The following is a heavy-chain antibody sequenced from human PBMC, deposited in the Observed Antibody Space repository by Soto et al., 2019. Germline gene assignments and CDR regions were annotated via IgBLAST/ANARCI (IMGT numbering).Heavy chain of an antibody. D-gene: IGHD2-15*01. CDR2: IYSNGLT. J-gene: IGHJ5*02. V-gene: IGHV4-39*01. CDR1: GGSLSRGDCW. CDR3: ARQIGGGSWSFDR. Sequence: QVQLQESGPGLVKPSETLSLTCTVSGGSLSRGDCWWGWIRQSPGQGLEWIGSIYSNGLTQYNPSLKSRVPLSVDTPREQFSLKLSSVTAADTAVFYCARQIGGGSWSFDRWGPGALATVSS.